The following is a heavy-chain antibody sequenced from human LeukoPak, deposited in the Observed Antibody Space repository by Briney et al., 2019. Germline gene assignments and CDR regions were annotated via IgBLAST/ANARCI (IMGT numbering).Heavy chain of an antibody. J-gene: IGHJ6*02. CDR1: GYTFTGYA. CDR2: INTGSGNT. V-gene: IGHV1-3*04. Sequence: GASVKVSCKASGYTFTGYALHWVRQAPGQGLEWMGWINTGSGNTKYSQRFQDRVTITMDTSASTVYMEMNYLGSEDTAVYYCARGRYDFWSGQYYYYGMDVWGQGTTVTVSS. D-gene: IGHD3-3*01. CDR3: ARGRYDFWSGQYYYYGMDV.